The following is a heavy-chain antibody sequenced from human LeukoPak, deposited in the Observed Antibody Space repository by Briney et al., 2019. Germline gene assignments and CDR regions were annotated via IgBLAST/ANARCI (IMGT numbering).Heavy chain of an antibody. CDR2: IRAYNGNT. D-gene: IGHD4-17*01. CDR3: ARAYGDPHNYYYYYYMDV. V-gene: IGHV1-18*01. Sequence: GASVKVSCKASGYTFTSYGISWVRQAPGQGLEWMGWIRAYNGNTNYAQKLQGRVTMTTDTSTSTAYMELRSLRSDDTAVYYCARAYGDPHNYYYYYYMDVWGKGTTVTISS. J-gene: IGHJ6*03. CDR1: GYTFTSYG.